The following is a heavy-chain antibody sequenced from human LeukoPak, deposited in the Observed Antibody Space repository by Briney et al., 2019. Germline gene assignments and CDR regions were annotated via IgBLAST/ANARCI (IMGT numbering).Heavy chain of an antibody. J-gene: IGHJ4*02. CDR2: IYPGDSDT. D-gene: IGHD3-10*01. CDR1: GYRFTSYW. CDR3: ARSSHYYYGSGPLHAYYFDY. Sequence: GEALKISFKGSGYRFTSYWIGWVRPKPGKGRGWMGIIYPGDSDTRNSPSLQGQVIISVDKSISTAYLQWSSLKASDTAMYYCARSSHYYYGSGPLHAYYFDYWGQGTLVTVSS. V-gene: IGHV5-51*01.